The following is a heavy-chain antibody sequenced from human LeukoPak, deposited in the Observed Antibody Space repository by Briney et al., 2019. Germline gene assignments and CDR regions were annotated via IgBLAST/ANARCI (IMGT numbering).Heavy chain of an antibody. CDR1: GFTFSSYG. CDR3: ARARGAYCSSTSCYTGYFDY. V-gene: IGHV3-33*01. Sequence: PGRSLRLSCAASGFTFSSYGMHWVRQAPGKGLEWVAVIWYDGSNKYYADSVKGRFTISRDNSKNTLYLQMNSLRAEDTAVYYCARARGAYCSSTSCYTGYFDYWGQGTLVTVSS. J-gene: IGHJ4*02. CDR2: IWYDGSNK. D-gene: IGHD2-2*02.